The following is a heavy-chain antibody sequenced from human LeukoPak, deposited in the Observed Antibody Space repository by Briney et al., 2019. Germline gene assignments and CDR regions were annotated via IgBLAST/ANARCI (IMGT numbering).Heavy chain of an antibody. CDR2: IYSGGST. J-gene: IGHJ4*02. V-gene: IGHV3-53*01. D-gene: IGHD6-13*01. CDR1: GFAVSSNY. CDR3: ANGYSSTWYNY. Sequence: GGSLRLSCAASGFAVSSNYMSRVRQAPGKGLEWVSVIYSGGSTYYADSVKGRFTISRDNSKNTLYLQMNSLRAEDTAVYYCANGYSSTWYNYWGQGTLVTVSS.